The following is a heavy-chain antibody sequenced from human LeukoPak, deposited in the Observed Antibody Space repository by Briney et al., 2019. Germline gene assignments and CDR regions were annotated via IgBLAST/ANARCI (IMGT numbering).Heavy chain of an antibody. CDR3: VREAGYFAPGCVKTNWFDP. Sequence: GGSLRLSCAASGFPFSSHAMSWVRQPPGKGLEWVAAISNGKTYYADSVRGRFAISRDDCTNTVYLHMNSLRDEDTALYHCVREAGYFAPGCVKTNWFDPWGQGTLVTVPS. D-gene: IGHD3-9*01. J-gene: IGHJ5*02. V-gene: IGHV3-23*01. CDR1: GFPFSSHA. CDR2: ISNGKT.